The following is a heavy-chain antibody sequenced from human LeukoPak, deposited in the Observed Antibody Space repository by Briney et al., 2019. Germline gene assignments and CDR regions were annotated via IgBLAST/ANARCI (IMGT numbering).Heavy chain of an antibody. V-gene: IGHV3-30*18. J-gene: IGHJ4*02. Sequence: GGSLRPSCAASGFTFRSYGMHWVRQAPGKGLEWVAIISFDGSNKYYADSVKGRFTISRDNSKDTLYLQMNSLRAEDTAVYYCAKEDVAARQLDYWGQGTLVTVSS. D-gene: IGHD6-13*01. CDR1: GFTFRSYG. CDR3: AKEDVAARQLDY. CDR2: ISFDGSNK.